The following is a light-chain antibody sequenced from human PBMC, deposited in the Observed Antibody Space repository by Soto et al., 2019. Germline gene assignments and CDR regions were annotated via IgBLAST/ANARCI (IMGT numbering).Light chain of an antibody. Sequence: EIVLTQSPGTLSLSPGEGATLSCSASQSVSNIYLAWYQQKPGQAPRLLMYGTSNRATGIPDRFIGSGSGTDFTLTISNLEPEDFAVYYCQQFGRSPRTFGKGTKVEIK. J-gene: IGKJ1*01. CDR1: QSVSNIY. V-gene: IGKV3-20*01. CDR3: QQFGRSPRT. CDR2: GTS.